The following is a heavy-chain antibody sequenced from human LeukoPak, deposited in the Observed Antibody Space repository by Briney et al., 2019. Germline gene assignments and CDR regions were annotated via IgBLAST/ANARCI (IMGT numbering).Heavy chain of an antibody. Sequence: GGSLRLSCAASGFTFSSCSMNWVRQAPGKGLEWVSSISSSSSYIYYADSVKGRFTISRDNAKNSLYLQMNSLRAEDTAVYYCARDRATMVRGVSLFDYWGQGTLVTVSS. J-gene: IGHJ4*02. CDR1: GFTFSSCS. D-gene: IGHD3-10*01. CDR2: ISSSSSYI. CDR3: ARDRATMVRGVSLFDY. V-gene: IGHV3-21*01.